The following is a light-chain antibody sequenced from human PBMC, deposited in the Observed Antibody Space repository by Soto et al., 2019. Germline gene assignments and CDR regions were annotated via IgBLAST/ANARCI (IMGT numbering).Light chain of an antibody. CDR1: QSVRSNY. CDR2: GVF. J-gene: IGKJ2*01. V-gene: IGKV3-20*01. CDR3: QHYDGSPRT. Sequence: ETVLTQSPGTVPLSPGARATLSCTTSQSVRSNYLAWYQQKPGQAPRLLIYGVFSRDTGIPDRFSDSGSGTDFTLTISGLEPEDSAVYYCQHYDGSPRTFGQGTKLEI.